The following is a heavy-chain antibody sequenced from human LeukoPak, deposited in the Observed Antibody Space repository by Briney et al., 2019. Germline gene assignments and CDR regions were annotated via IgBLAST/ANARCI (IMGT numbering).Heavy chain of an antibody. CDR3: LKGRTPVVIAAAGDYFES. J-gene: IGHJ4*02. Sequence: GRSLRLSCAASGITFGNYGMNWVRQAPGKGLDWVSGVSWNGENTSYANSVKGRFSISRDDAKNSLYLQRISLRPADPAFYDHLKGRTPVVIAAAGDYFESWGQGALVTVSS. CDR2: VSWNGENT. D-gene: IGHD6-13*01. V-gene: IGHV3-9*01. CDR1: GITFGNYG.